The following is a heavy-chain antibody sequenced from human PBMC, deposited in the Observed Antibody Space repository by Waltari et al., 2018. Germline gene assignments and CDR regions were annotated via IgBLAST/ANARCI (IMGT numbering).Heavy chain of an antibody. CDR2: SDNDGGST. CDR1: GFTFTTYW. V-gene: IGHV3-74*01. Sequence: EAQLVESGGDLVQPGGSLRLSCAASGFTFTTYWMHWVRQVPGKGLVWVSRSDNDGGSTIYADAVKGRFTISRDNAKNTLYLQMNRLTVEDMAYYYCARGGSDHAFDIWGQGTMVTVSS. D-gene: IGHD3-16*01. CDR3: ARGGSDHAFDI. J-gene: IGHJ3*02.